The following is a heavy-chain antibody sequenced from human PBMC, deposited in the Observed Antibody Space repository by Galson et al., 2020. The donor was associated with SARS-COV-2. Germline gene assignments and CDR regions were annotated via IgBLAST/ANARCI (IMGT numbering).Heavy chain of an antibody. Sequence: GESLKISCPASGFTFSNYGMNWVRQPPGKGLEWVAIISYGGRSTYYADSVKGRFTISRDNSKSTVYLQMDSLRAEDTAVYYCVKDLRYDVLSGRNEFDQWGQGTQVTVSS. CDR1: GFTFSNYG. CDR2: ISYGGRST. CDR3: VKDLRYDVLSGRNEFDQ. V-gene: IGHV3-30*18. D-gene: IGHD3-9*01. J-gene: IGHJ4*02.